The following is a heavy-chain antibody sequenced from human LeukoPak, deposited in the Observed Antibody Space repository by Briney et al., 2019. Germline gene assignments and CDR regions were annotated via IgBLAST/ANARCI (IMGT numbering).Heavy chain of an antibody. CDR3: AKSMNYYGSGSPPYYYYGMDV. Sequence: GGSLRLSYTASGFTFTDVWMSWVRQAPGKGLEWVSAISGSGGSTYYADSVKGRFTISRDNPKNTQYLQMNSLRAEDTAVYYCAKSMNYYGSGSPPYYYYGMDVWGQGTTVTVSS. J-gene: IGHJ6*02. D-gene: IGHD3-10*01. V-gene: IGHV3-23*01. CDR1: GFTFTDVW. CDR2: ISGSGGST.